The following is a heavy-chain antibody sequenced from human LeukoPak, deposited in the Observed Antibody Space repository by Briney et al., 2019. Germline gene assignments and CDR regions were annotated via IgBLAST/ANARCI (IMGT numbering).Heavy chain of an antibody. CDR3: AREVTAMVRSYYYYYMDV. Sequence: SETLSLTCTVSGGSISSSSYYWGWIRQPPGKGLEWIGYIYYSGSTNYNPSLKSRVTISVDTSKNQFSLKLSSVTAADTAVYYCAREVTAMVRSYYYYYMDVWGKGTTVTVSS. V-gene: IGHV4-61*01. D-gene: IGHD5-18*01. J-gene: IGHJ6*03. CDR2: IYYSGST. CDR1: GGSISSSSYY.